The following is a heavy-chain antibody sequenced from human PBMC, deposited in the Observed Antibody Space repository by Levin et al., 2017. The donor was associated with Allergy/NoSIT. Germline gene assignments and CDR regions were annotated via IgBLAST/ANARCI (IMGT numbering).Heavy chain of an antibody. CDR2: IYTSGNT. V-gene: IGHV4-4*07. CDR3: AREGSGNYSRAFDI. D-gene: IGHD1-26*01. Sequence: ASETLSLTCTVSGGSISSYYWSWIRQPAGKGLGWIGRIYTSGNTNYNPSLKSRVTMSVDTSTNQFSLKLNSVTAADTAVYYCAREGSGNYSRAFDIWGQGTVVTVSS. J-gene: IGHJ3*02. CDR1: GGSISSYY.